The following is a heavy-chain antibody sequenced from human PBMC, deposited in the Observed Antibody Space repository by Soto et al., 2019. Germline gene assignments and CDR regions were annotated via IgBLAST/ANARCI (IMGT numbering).Heavy chain of an antibody. V-gene: IGHV1-24*01. J-gene: IGHJ5*02. CDR2: FDPEDGET. CDR3: ATDHPVFQEYGDCRLFRSFDP. D-gene: IGHD4-17*01. Sequence: ASVKVSCKVSGYTLTELSMHWVRQAPGKGLEWMGGFDPEDGETIYAQKFQGRVTMTEDTSTDTAYMELSSLRSEDTAVYYCATDHPVFQEYGDCRLFRSFDPWGQGTLVNVSS. CDR1: GYTLTELS.